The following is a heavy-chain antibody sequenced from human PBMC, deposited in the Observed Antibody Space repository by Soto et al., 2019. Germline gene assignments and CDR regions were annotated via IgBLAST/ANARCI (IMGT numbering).Heavy chain of an antibody. CDR1: GGTFSSYA. D-gene: IGHD1-26*01. V-gene: IGHV1-69*01. CDR2: IIPIFGTA. J-gene: IGHJ6*02. CDR3: ARGPRGSRSYGNYYYYGMDV. Sequence: QVQLVQSGAEVKKPGSSVKVSCKASGGTFSSYAISWVRQAPGQGLEWMGGIIPIFGTANYAQKFQGRVTITADESTSTAYMELSSLRSEDTAVYYYARGPRGSRSYGNYYYYGMDVWGQGTTVTVSS.